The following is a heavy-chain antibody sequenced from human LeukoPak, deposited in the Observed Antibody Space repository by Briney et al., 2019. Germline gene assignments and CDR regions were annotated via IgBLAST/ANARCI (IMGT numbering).Heavy chain of an antibody. CDR1: GGSISSGSYD. D-gene: IGHD3-22*01. V-gene: IGHV4-61*02. Sequence: SETLSLTCTVSGGSISSGSYDWSWIRQPAGKGLEWIGRIYTSGSTNYNPSLKSRVTISVDTSKNQFSLKLSSVTAADTAVYYCARVGSKDYYDSSGYYYGAFDIWGQGTMVTVSS. CDR3: ARVGSKDYYDSSGYYYGAFDI. CDR2: IYTSGST. J-gene: IGHJ3*02.